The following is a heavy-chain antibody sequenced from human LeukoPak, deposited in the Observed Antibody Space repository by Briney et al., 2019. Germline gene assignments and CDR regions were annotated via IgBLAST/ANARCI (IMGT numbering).Heavy chain of an antibody. CDR2: IYYSGST. V-gene: IGHV4-31*03. Sequence: SETLSLTCTVSGGSISSGGYYWRWIRQHPGKGLEWNGYIYYSGSTYYNPSLKSRVTISVDTSKNQFSPKLSSVTAADTAVYYCARCATAEDYAFDIWGQGTMVTVSS. D-gene: IGHD4-17*01. CDR1: GGSISSGGYY. J-gene: IGHJ3*02. CDR3: ARCATAEDYAFDI.